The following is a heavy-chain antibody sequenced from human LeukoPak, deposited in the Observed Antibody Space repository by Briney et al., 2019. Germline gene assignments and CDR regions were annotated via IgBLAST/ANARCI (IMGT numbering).Heavy chain of an antibody. CDR2: LSSSGSAF. CDR3: ARSARLMKGVVEVTALDD. CDR1: GFTFSSYG. J-gene: IGHJ4*02. V-gene: IGHV3-48*04. D-gene: IGHD3-3*01. Sequence: GGTLRLSCAASGFTFSSYGMSWVRQAPGKGLEWIAYLSSSGSAFSYADSVKGRFTIARDNAKNSVYLEMNSLRADDTAVYYCARSARLMKGVVEVTALDDWGQGTLVTVSS.